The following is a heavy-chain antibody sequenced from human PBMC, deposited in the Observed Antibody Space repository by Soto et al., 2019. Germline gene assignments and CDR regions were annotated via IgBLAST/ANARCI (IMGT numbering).Heavy chain of an antibody. J-gene: IGHJ4*02. CDR3: ARSTYYYALGSYSTAFAF. Sequence: SGPTLMNPTQTLTLTCTFPGFSLNADEMCVSWIRQPPGKALEWLARIDWDDDKYYSTSLKTRLTISKDTSKNPVVLTMPNMDPVDTATYYCARSTYYYALGSYSTAFAFWGQGSLVTVTS. CDR2: IDWDDDK. CDR1: GFSLNADEMC. V-gene: IGHV2-70*11. D-gene: IGHD3-10*01.